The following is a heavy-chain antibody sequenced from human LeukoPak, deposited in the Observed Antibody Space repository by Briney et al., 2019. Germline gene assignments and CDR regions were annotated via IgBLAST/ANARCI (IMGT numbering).Heavy chain of an antibody. Sequence: GASLRLSCAASGFNFRDAAMTWVRQAPGQGLEWVSLISFSGDNSYYADSVKGRFTISRDNSKKTLSLQMNSLRVEDTAIYYCAKDIQLSTWGLGTMVTVSS. CDR2: ISFSGDNS. V-gene: IGHV3-23*01. CDR3: AKDIQLST. J-gene: IGHJ3*01. D-gene: IGHD5-24*01. CDR1: GFNFRDAA.